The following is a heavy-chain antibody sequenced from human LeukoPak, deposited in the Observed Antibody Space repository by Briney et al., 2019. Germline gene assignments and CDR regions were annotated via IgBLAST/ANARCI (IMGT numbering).Heavy chain of an antibody. J-gene: IGHJ4*02. D-gene: IGHD7-27*01. CDR1: GFTFSSYE. Sequence: GGSLRLSCAASGFTFSSYEMNWVRQAPGKGLEWVSYISSSGSTIYYADSVKGRFTISRDNAKNSLYLQMNSLRAEDTAVYYCATLWGPIDYWGQGTLVTVSS. CDR2: ISSSGSTI. V-gene: IGHV3-48*03. CDR3: ATLWGPIDY.